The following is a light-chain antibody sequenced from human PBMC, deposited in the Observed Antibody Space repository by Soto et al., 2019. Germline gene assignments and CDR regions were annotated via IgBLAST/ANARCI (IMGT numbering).Light chain of an antibody. V-gene: IGLV2-14*01. J-gene: IGLJ1*01. CDR1: SSDVGAYNY. CDR2: EVN. Sequence: QSVLTQPASVSGSPGQSITISCTGTSSDVGAYNYVSWYQQRPGKAPQLMIYEVNNRPSGVPDRFSGSKSGTSASLTISGLRSEDEADYYCAAWDDTVSGYVFGTRTKVTVL. CDR3: AAWDDTVSGYV.